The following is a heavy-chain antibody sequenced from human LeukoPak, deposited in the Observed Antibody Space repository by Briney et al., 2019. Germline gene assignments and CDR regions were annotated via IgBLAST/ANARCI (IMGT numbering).Heavy chain of an antibody. V-gene: IGHV3-33*01. J-gene: IGHJ4*02. CDR2: IWYDGTNE. D-gene: IGHD4-17*01. CDR1: GFNFRTYG. CDR3: ATAYGDYFDS. Sequence: GGSLRLSCAASGFNFRTYGMHWVRQAPGKGLEWVAAIWYDGTNENYVDSVKGRFSISRDNSRNTLYLQMNHLRDEDTAVYYCATAYGDYFDSWGQGTLVTVAS.